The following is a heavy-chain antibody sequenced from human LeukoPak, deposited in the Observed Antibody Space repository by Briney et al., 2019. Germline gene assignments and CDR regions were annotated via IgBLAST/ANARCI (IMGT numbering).Heavy chain of an antibody. CDR2: INPNSGGT. CDR3: ARDLSWFGELGFDY. Sequence: ASVKLSCKASGYTFTGYYMHWVRQAPGQGLEWMGWINPNSGGTNYAQKFQGRVTMTRDTSINTDYMEMSRLRSDDTAVYYCARDLSWFGELGFDYWGQGTLVTVSS. V-gene: IGHV1-2*02. J-gene: IGHJ4*02. CDR1: GYTFTGYY. D-gene: IGHD3-10*01.